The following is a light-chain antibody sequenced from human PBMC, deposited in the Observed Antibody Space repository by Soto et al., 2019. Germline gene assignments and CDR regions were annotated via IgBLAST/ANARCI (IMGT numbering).Light chain of an antibody. CDR3: QQAYRTTWT. Sequence: DVQLTQTLTSLSAYLGARVSLTGLASESTGIYLNWYQQKPGKVPNLLIYAASSVFEGVPSRFSGSGSGTNFSLTINSLQPEDFATYFCQQAYRTTWTFGQGTKVDIK. J-gene: IGKJ1*01. CDR2: AAS. CDR1: ESTGIY. V-gene: IGKV1-39*01.